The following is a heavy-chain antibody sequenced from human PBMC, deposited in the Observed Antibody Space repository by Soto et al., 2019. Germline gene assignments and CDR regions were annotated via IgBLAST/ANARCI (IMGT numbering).Heavy chain of an antibody. CDR1: GFSFSNCW. Sequence: EVQLVESGGGLVQPGGSLRLSCAASGFSFSNCWMYWVRQAPGKGLVWVSRINEDGSMTCHADSVRGRFTLSRDNAKSSLYLQLNRLIAEDAAVYTGVKGLRWGQGPLVTVSS. V-gene: IGHV3-74*01. CDR2: INEDGSMT. CDR3: VKGLR. J-gene: IGHJ4*02.